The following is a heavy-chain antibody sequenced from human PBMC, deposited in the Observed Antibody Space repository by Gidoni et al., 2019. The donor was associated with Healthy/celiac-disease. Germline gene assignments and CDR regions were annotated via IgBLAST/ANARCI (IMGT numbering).Heavy chain of an antibody. D-gene: IGHD2-2*02. J-gene: IGHJ6*03. CDR1: GFTFSSYS. CDR2: ISSSSSYI. CDR3: AREGYCSSTSCYRTRYYYYYMDV. Sequence: EVQLVESGGGLVKPGGSLRLSCAASGFTFSSYSMNWVRQAPGKGLEWGSAISSSSSYIYYADSVKGRFTISRDNAKNSLYLQMNSLRAEDTAVYYCAREGYCSSTSCYRTRYYYYYMDVWGKGTTVTVSS. V-gene: IGHV3-21*01.